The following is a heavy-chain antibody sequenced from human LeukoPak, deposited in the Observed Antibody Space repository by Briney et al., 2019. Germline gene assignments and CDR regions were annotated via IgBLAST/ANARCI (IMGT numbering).Heavy chain of an antibody. J-gene: IGHJ5*02. D-gene: IGHD6-13*01. V-gene: IGHV3-43*02. CDR3: ARDAAGYDP. CDR2: ISGDGGST. CDR1: GFTFDDYA. Sequence: PGGSLRLSCAASGFTFDDYAMHWVRQAPGKGLEWVSLISGDGGSTYYADSVKGRFTISRDNAENSLYLQMNSLRAEDTAVYYCARDAAGYDPWGQGTLVTVPS.